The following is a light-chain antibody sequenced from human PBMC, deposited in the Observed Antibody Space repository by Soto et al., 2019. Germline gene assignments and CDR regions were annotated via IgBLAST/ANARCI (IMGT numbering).Light chain of an antibody. V-gene: IGKV3-20*01. CDR1: QSVSSSY. J-gene: IGKJ5*01. CDR2: GAS. Sequence: PGERATLSCRASQSVSSSYLAWYQQKPGQAPRLLIYGASSRATGIPDRFSGSGSGTDFSLTISRLEPEDFAVYYCQQYGSSPPVTFGQGTRLEIK. CDR3: QQYGSSPPVT.